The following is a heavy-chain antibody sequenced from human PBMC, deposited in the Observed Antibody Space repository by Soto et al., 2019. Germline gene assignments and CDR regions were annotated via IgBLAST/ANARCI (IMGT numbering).Heavy chain of an antibody. Sequence: GGSLRLSCAASGFTFSSYAMSWVRQAPGKGLEWVSAISGSGGSTYYADSVKGRLTISRDNSKNTLYLQMNSLRAEDTAVYYCAKDKIAVAAPGWFDPWGQGTLVTVSS. V-gene: IGHV3-23*01. D-gene: IGHD6-19*01. CDR3: AKDKIAVAAPGWFDP. CDR1: GFTFSSYA. CDR2: ISGSGGST. J-gene: IGHJ5*02.